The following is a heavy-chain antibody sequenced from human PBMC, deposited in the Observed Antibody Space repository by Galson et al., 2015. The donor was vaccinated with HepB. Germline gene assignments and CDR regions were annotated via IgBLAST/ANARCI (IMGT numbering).Heavy chain of an antibody. J-gene: IGHJ4*02. V-gene: IGHV1-69*13. CDR3: ARGGRRWTHVVTAEYYFDY. CDR1: GGTFSSYA. Sequence: SVKVSCKASGGTFSSYAISWVRQAPGQGLEWMGGIIPIFGTANYAQKFQGRVTITADESTSTAYMELSSLRSEDTAVYYCARGGRRWTHVVTAEYYFDYWGQGTLVTVSS. CDR2: IIPIFGTA. D-gene: IGHD2-21*02.